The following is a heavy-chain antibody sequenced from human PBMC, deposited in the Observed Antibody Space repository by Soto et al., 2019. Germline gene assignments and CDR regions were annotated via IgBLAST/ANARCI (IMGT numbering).Heavy chain of an antibody. J-gene: IGHJ5*02. Sequence: EVQLLESGGGLVQPGGSLRLSCAASGFTFSSYAMSWVRQAPGKGLDWVSGISASGGSTYYADSVKGRFTISRDNSKNTLYLQMNSLRAEDTAVYYCAKDQSGSGSRGWFDPWGQGTLVTVSS. CDR2: ISASGGST. CDR3: AKDQSGSGSRGWFDP. D-gene: IGHD3-10*01. CDR1: GFTFSSYA. V-gene: IGHV3-23*01.